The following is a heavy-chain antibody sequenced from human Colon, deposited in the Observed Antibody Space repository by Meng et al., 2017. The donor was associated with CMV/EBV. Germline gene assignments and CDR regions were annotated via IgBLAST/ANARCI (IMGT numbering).Heavy chain of an antibody. D-gene: IGHD2-2*01. CDR1: GFRFSSYG. V-gene: IGHV3-30*02. CDR3: ARDVGRSASNRFFDP. CDR2: ITYDGSKT. Sequence: GGSLRLSCEASGFRFSSYGMHWVRQFPGKGLEWVAFITYDGSKTFYGDSMKGRITISRDNSKNTLYLQMNGLQTEDTAVYYCARDVGRSASNRFFDPWGKGVLVTVSS. J-gene: IGHJ5*02.